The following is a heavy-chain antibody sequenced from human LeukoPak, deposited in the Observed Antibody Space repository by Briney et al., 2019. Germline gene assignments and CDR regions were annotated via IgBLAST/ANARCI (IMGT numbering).Heavy chain of an antibody. CDR1: GGSISSGDYY. CDR3: ARDRSYGGSLFDY. CDR2: MYYSGST. V-gene: IGHV4-30-4*02. Sequence: SETLSLTCTVSGGSISSGDYYWSWIRQPPGKGLEWIGYMYYSGSTYYNPSLKSRVTISVDTSKNQFSLKLSSVTAADTAVYYCARDRSYGGSLFDYWGQGTLVTVSS. J-gene: IGHJ4*02. D-gene: IGHD4-23*01.